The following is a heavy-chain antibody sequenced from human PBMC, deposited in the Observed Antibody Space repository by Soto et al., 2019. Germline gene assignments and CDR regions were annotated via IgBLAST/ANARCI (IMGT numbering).Heavy chain of an antibody. CDR2: INSDGSST. Sequence: EVQLVESGGGLVQPGGSLRLSCAASGFTFSSYWMHWVRQAPGKGLVWVSRINSDGSSTSYADSVKGRFTISRDNAKNTLYLQMNSLRAEDTAVYYCARDSPSNYCGGDCYSGFFDYWGQGTLVTVSS. CDR3: ARDSPSNYCGGDCYSGFFDY. D-gene: IGHD2-21*02. J-gene: IGHJ4*02. CDR1: GFTFSSYW. V-gene: IGHV3-74*01.